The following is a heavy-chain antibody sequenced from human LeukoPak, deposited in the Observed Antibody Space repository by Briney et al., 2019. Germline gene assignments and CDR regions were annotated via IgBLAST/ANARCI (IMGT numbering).Heavy chain of an antibody. J-gene: IGHJ4*02. Sequence: GGSLRLSCAASGFTVSSNYMSWVRQAPGKGLEWVSVIYSGSSTYYADSVKGRFTISRDNSKDTVYLQINSLRAEDTAVYYCAKVDYNSGSFFDYWGQGTLVTVSS. CDR2: IYSGSST. CDR3: AKVDYNSGSFFDY. CDR1: GFTVSSNY. D-gene: IGHD3-10*01. V-gene: IGHV3-53*01.